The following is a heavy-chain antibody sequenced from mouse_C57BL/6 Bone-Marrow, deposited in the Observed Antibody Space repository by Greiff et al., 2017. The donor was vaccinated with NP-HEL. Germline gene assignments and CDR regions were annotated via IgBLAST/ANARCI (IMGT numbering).Heavy chain of an antibody. J-gene: IGHJ4*01. CDR1: GYTFTSYW. CDR3: ARGISPYYAMDY. V-gene: IGHV1-69*01. Sequence: QVQLQQPGAELVMPGASVKLSCKASGYTFTSYWMHWVKQRPGQGLEWIGEIDPSDSYTNYNQKFKGKSTLTVDKSSSTAYMQLSSLTSEDSAVYYCARGISPYYAMDYWGQGTSVTVSS. CDR2: IDPSDSYT.